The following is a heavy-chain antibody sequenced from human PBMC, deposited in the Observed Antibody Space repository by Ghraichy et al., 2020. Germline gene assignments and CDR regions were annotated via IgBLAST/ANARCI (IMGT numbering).Heavy chain of an antibody. J-gene: IGHJ4*02. Sequence: GGSLRLSCAASGFTFSSYAMSWVRQAPGKGLEWVSAISGSGGSTYYADSVKGRFTISRDNSKNTLYLQMNSLRAEDTAVYYCAISPRPYSYGLVRVGGNWGQGTLVTVSS. CDR2: ISGSGGST. CDR1: GFTFSSYA. D-gene: IGHD5-18*01. CDR3: AISPRPYSYGLVRVGGN. V-gene: IGHV3-23*01.